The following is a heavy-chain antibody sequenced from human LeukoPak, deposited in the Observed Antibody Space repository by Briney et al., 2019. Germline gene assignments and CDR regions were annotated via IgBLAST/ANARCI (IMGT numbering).Heavy chain of an antibody. D-gene: IGHD6-6*01. CDR2: ISWNSGSI. CDR3: AKDSSSAVRYGLGVDY. J-gene: IGHJ4*02. CDR1: GFTFDDYA. V-gene: IGHV3-9*03. Sequence: PGRFLRLSCAASGFTFDDYAMHWVRQAPGKGLEWVSGISWNSGSIGYADSVKGRFTISRDNAKNSLYLQMNSLRAEDMALYYCAKDSSSAVRYGLGVDYWGQGTLVTVSS.